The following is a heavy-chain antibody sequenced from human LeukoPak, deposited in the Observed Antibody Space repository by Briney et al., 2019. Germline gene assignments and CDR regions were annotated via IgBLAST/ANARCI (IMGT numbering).Heavy chain of an antibody. V-gene: IGHV3-7*01. CDR3: ARQRYSDY. J-gene: IGHJ4*02. D-gene: IGHD1-1*01. Sequence: GGSLRLSCAASGFTFSRYWMTWVRQAPGKGLEWVANIKEDGSENSYVESVKGRFTVSRDNAKNSLYLQLNSLRAEDTAVYFCARQRYSDYWGQGTLVTVSS. CDR1: GFTFSRYW. CDR2: IKEDGSEN.